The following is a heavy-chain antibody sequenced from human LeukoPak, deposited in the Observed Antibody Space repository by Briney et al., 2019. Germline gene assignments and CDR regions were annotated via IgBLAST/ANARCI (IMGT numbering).Heavy chain of an antibody. CDR3: ARDDGYNFSPYGAFDI. Sequence: PLKASCKASVGTFSTYAISWVRQAPGQELERMVGIITISGTATFAQTYTGRVTITTAAPPSPPYIELSSLRSEATAVYSCARDDGYNFSPYGAFDIWGQGTMVTVSS. CDR2: IITISGTA. J-gene: IGHJ3*02. CDR1: VGTFSTYA. V-gene: IGHV1-69*05. D-gene: IGHD5-24*01.